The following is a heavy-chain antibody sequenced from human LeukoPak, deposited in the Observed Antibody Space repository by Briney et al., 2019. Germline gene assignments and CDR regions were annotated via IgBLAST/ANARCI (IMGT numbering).Heavy chain of an antibody. D-gene: IGHD4-23*01. CDR1: GGSTSSTSYY. Sequence: SEPLSLTCAVSGGSTSSTSYYWGWIRQPPGKGLEWIGYIYYSGSTYSNPSLESRVTISVDTSKNQFSLKLASVTAADTAVYYCARLLDRYGGQYFFDSWGRGTLVAVSS. CDR3: ARLLDRYGGQYFFDS. J-gene: IGHJ4*02. CDR2: IYYSGST. V-gene: IGHV4-39*01.